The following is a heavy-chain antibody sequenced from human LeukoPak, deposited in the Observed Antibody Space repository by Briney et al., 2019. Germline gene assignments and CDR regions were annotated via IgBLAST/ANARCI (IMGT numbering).Heavy chain of an antibody. D-gene: IGHD4-17*01. CDR3: AREPTVTTPFD. J-gene: IGHJ4*02. CDR1: GYTFTGYY. V-gene: IGHV1-2*02. Sequence: ASVKVSCRASGYTFTGYYMHWVRQAPGQGLEWMGWINPNSGGTNYAQKFQGRVTMTRDTSISTAYMELSRPRSDDTAVYYCAREPTVTTPFDWGQGTLVTVSS. CDR2: INPNSGGT.